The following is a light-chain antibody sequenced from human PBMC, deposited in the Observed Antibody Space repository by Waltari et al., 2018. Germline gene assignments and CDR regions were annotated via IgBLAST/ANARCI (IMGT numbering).Light chain of an antibody. V-gene: IGKV3-15*01. CDR2: GAS. CDR1: QSVRSK. CDR3: HQYNNWPRT. J-gene: IGKJ1*01. Sequence: EIVMTPSPATLSVSPGERATLSCRASQSVRSKLAWYQQKPGQAPRLLIYGASTRATGIPARFSGSGSGTEFTLTISSLQSEDFAVYFCHQYNNWPRTFGQGTKVEIK.